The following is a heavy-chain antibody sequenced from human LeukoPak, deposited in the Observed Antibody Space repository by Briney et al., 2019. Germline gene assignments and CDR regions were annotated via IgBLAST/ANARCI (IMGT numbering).Heavy chain of an antibody. D-gene: IGHD3-22*01. CDR2: INPNSGGT. CDR3: ARAVKYYYDSSGESWFDP. V-gene: IGHV1-2*02. CDR1: GYTFSGYY. Sequence: GASVKVTCKASGYTFSGYYLHWVRQAPGQGLEWMGWINPNSGGTNYAQKFQGRVTMTRDTSISTAYMELSRLRSDDTAVYYCARAVKYYYDSSGESWFDPWGQGTLVTVSS. J-gene: IGHJ5*02.